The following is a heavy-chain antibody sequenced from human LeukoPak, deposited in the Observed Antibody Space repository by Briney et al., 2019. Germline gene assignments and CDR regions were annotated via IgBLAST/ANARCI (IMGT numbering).Heavy chain of an antibody. CDR3: ARAATGVTPFNWFDP. V-gene: IGHV4-30-2*01. CDR2: IYHSGST. D-gene: IGHD3-10*01. J-gene: IGHJ5*02. CDR1: GGSISSGGYS. Sequence: SETLSLTCAVSGGSISSGGYSWSWIRQPPRKGLEWIGYIYHSGSTYYNPSLKSRVTISVDRSKNRFSLKLSSVTAADTAVYYCARAATGVTPFNWFDPWGQGTLVTVSS.